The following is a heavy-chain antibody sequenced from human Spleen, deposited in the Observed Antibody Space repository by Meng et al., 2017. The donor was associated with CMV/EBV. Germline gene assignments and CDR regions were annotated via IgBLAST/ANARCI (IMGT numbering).Heavy chain of an antibody. Sequence: ASVKVSCKASGYNILDYDINWVRQADGQGLEWVGWMNPKTGNTAYTQKLQGRVTMTRDTSINTAYMDLTGLTSEDTAVYYCARVGVITVLTDDGFDVWGQGTKVTVSS. D-gene: IGHD4-23*01. V-gene: IGHV1-8*01. CDR1: GYNILDYD. CDR2: MNPKTGNT. CDR3: ARVGVITVLTDDGFDV. J-gene: IGHJ3*01.